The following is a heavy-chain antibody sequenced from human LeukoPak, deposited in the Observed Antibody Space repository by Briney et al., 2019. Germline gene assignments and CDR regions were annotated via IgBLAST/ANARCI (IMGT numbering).Heavy chain of an antibody. V-gene: IGHV3-7*01. CDR2: IKQDGSEK. CDR3: ARLGYSGYDAFDY. J-gene: IGHJ4*02. D-gene: IGHD5-12*01. CDR1: GFTFSSYW. Sequence: GGSLRLSCAASGFTFSSYWMTWVRQAPGKGLEWVANIKQDGSEKYYVDSVKGRFTISRDNAKNSLYLQMNSLRAEDTAVYYCARLGYSGYDAFDYWGQGTLVTVSS.